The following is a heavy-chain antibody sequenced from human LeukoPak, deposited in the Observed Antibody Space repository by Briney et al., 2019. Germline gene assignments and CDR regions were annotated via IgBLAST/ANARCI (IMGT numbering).Heavy chain of an antibody. CDR1: GFTFSSSG. CDR2: IRYDGGDK. Sequence: PGGSLRLSCVASGFTFSSSGMHWVRQAPGKGLEWVTFIRYDGGDKYYADSVKGRFTISRDNSKNTLHLQMNSLRAEDTAVYYCAKGYTSGSKYFGYWGQGTLVTVSS. D-gene: IGHD6-19*01. V-gene: IGHV3-30*02. J-gene: IGHJ4*02. CDR3: AKGYTSGSKYFGY.